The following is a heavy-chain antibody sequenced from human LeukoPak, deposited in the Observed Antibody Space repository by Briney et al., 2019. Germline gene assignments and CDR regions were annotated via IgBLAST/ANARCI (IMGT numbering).Heavy chain of an antibody. CDR1: GYSFTSYW. V-gene: IGHV5-51*01. CDR2: IYPGDCDT. J-gene: IGHJ6*03. CDR3: ARSWGAGTGYYYYYMDV. D-gene: IGHD6-13*01. Sequence: GESLKISCKGSGYSFTSYWIGWVPQMPGKGLEWMGIIYPGDCDTRYSPSFQGQVTISADKSISTPYLQWSSLKASDTAMYYCARSWGAGTGYYYYYMDVWGKGTTVTVSS.